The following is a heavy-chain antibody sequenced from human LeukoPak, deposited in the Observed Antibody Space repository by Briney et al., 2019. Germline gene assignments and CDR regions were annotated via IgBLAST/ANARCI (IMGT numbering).Heavy chain of an antibody. V-gene: IGHV4-59*01. Sequence: PSETLSLTCTVSGGSISSYYWSWIRQPPGKGLEWIGYIYYSGSTNYNPSLKSRVTISVDTSKNQFSLKLSSVTAADAAVYYCARDRGSYYDSSGYYGFGDAFDIWGQGTMVTVSS. D-gene: IGHD3-22*01. J-gene: IGHJ3*02. CDR2: IYYSGST. CDR1: GGSISSYY. CDR3: ARDRGSYYDSSGYYGFGDAFDI.